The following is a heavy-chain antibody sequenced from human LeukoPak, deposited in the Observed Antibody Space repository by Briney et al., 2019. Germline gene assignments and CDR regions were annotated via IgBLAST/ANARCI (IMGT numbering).Heavy chain of an antibody. V-gene: IGHV4-4*07. CDR2: IYTSGST. CDR3: ARERIVVVPAARVVYYYYMDV. Sequence: SETLSLTCTVSGGSISSYYWSWIRQPAGKGLEWIGRIYTSGSTNYNPSLKSRVTISVDTSKNQFSLKLSSVTAADTAVYYCARERIVVVPAARVVYYYYMDVWGKGTTVTVSS. J-gene: IGHJ6*03. D-gene: IGHD2-2*01. CDR1: GGSISSYY.